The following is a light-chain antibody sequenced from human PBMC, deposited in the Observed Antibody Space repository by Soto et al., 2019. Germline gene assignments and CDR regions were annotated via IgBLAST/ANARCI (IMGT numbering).Light chain of an antibody. CDR3: QQRTNWPSST. CDR2: DAS. V-gene: IGKV3-11*01. J-gene: IGKJ5*01. Sequence: EIVLTQSPATLSLPPGERATLSCRASQSVSSYLAWYQQKPGQAPRLLISDASNRATGIPARFSGSGSGTDFTLTISSLEPEDFAVYYCQQRTNWPSSTFGQGTRLEIK. CDR1: QSVSSY.